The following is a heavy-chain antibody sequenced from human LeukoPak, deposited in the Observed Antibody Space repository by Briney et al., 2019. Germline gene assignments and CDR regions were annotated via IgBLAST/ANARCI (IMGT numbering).Heavy chain of an antibody. CDR1: GFTFSGYW. CDR2: IKPDGSDK. Sequence: PGGSLRLSCAASGFTFSGYWMSWVRQAPGKGLEWVANIKPDGSDKYYVDSVKGRFTISRENAKNSLYLHMNSLRAGDTAVYYCARDRIQLWSHDYWGQGTLVTVSS. CDR3: ARDRIQLWSHDY. V-gene: IGHV3-7*04. J-gene: IGHJ4*02. D-gene: IGHD5-18*01.